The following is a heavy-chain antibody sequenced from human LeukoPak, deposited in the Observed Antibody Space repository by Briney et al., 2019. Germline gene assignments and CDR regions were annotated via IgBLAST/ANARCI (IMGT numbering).Heavy chain of an antibody. J-gene: IGHJ5*02. CDR2: ISGTGDRP. CDR1: GFTFRSYA. V-gene: IGHV3-23*01. CDR3: AKDIGWFDP. Sequence: PGGSLRLSCAASGFTFRSYAMNWVRQAPGKGMEWVSAISGTGDRPHYADSVKGRFTIYRDNSKNTLYLQMNSLRAEDTAFYYCAKDIGWFDPWGQGTLVTVSS.